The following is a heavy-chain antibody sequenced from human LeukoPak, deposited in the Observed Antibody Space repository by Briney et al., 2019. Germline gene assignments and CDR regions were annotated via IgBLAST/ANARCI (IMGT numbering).Heavy chain of an antibody. V-gene: IGHV3-21*01. CDR2: ISSSSSYI. CDR1: GFTFSSYS. D-gene: IGHD3-22*01. CDR3: ARDGEEYYYDSSGYYFDY. Sequence: NPGGSLRLSCAASGFTFSSYSMNWVRQAPGKGLEGVSSISSSSSYIYYADSVKGRFTISRDNAKNSLYLQMNSLRAEDTAVYYCARDGEEYYYDSSGYYFDYWGQGTLVTVSS. J-gene: IGHJ4*02.